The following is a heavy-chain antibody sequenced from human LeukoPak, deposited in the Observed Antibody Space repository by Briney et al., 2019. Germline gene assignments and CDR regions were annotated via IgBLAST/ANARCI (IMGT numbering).Heavy chain of an antibody. CDR1: GGSISSSSYY. J-gene: IGHJ4*02. Sequence: SETLSLTCTVSGGSISSSSYYWGWIRQPPGKGLEWIGSIYYSGSTYYNPSLKSRVTISVDTSKNQFSLKLSSVTAADTAVYYCARSYSGGRYLDYWGQGTLVTVSS. D-gene: IGHD6-19*01. CDR3: ARSYSGGRYLDY. V-gene: IGHV4-39*01. CDR2: IYYSGST.